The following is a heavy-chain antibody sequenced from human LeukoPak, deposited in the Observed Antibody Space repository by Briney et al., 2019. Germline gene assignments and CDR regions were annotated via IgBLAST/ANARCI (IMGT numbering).Heavy chain of an antibody. J-gene: IGHJ4*02. Sequence: PEASVKVSCKASGYTFTSYAMNWVRQAPGQGLEWMGWINTSTGNPTYAQGFTGRFVFSLDTSVSTAYLQISSLKAEDTAVYYCARESKWFGELLMYYFDYWGQGALVTVSS. V-gene: IGHV7-4-1*02. CDR1: GYTFTSYA. CDR3: ARESKWFGELLMYYFDY. D-gene: IGHD3-10*01. CDR2: INTSTGNP.